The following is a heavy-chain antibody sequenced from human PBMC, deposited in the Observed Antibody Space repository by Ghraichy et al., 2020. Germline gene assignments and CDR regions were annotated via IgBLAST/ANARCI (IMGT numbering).Heavy chain of an antibody. D-gene: IGHD2/OR15-2a*01. J-gene: IGHJ4*02. Sequence: SETLSLTCTVSGGSISSYYWSWIRQPPGKGLEWIGYIYTSGSTNYNPSLKSRVTISVDTSKNQFSLKLSSVTAANTAVYYCARRGDYFRYFDYWGQGTLVTVSS. CDR2: IYTSGST. V-gene: IGHV4-4*09. CDR3: ARRGDYFRYFDY. CDR1: GGSISSYY.